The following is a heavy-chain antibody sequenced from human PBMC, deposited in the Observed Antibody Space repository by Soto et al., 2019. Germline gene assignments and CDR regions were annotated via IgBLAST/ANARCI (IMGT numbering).Heavy chain of an antibody. CDR2: IYYSGST. CDR3: ARGLGYCSSTSCYTSYYGMDV. J-gene: IGHJ6*02. Sequence: SATLSLTCTVSGGSVSSGSYYWSWIRQPPGKGLEWIGYIYYSGSTNYNPSLKSRVTMSVDTSKNQFSLKLSSVTAADTAVYYCARGLGYCSSTSCYTSYYGMDVWGQGTTVTVSS. V-gene: IGHV4-61*01. CDR1: GGSVSSGSYY. D-gene: IGHD2-2*02.